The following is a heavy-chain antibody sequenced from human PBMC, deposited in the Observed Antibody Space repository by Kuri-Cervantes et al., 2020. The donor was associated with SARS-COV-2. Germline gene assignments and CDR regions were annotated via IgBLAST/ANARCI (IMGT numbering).Heavy chain of an antibody. Sequence: ASVKVSCKASGYTFTSYYMHWVRQAPGQGLEWMGWINPNSGGTNYAQKFQGRVTMTRDTSISTAYMELSRLRSDDTAVYYCARDWSRDGYNSFDYWGQGTLVTVSS. D-gene: IGHD5-24*01. J-gene: IGHJ4*02. CDR2: INPNSGGT. CDR1: GYTFTSYY. V-gene: IGHV1-2*02. CDR3: ARDWSRDGYNSFDY.